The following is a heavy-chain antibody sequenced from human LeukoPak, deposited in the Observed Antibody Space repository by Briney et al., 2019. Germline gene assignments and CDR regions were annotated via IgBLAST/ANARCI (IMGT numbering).Heavy chain of an antibody. CDR3: ARAPSGYYPTYFDY. CDR2: IIPIFGTA. CDR1: GGTFSSYA. Sequence: ASVKVSCKASGGTFSSYAISWVRQTPGQGLEWMGGIIPIFGTANYAQKFQGRVTITADESTSTAYMELSSLRSEDTAVYYCARAPSGYYPTYFDYWGQGTLVTVSS. J-gene: IGHJ4*02. V-gene: IGHV1-69*01. D-gene: IGHD3-3*01.